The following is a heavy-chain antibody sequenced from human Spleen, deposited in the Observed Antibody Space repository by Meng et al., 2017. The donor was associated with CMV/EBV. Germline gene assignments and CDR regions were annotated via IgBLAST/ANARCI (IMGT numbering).Heavy chain of an antibody. J-gene: IGHJ4*02. V-gene: IGHV1-46*01. Sequence: TAAAHSFSNYSRHWVRQAPGQGLEWMGVINPYADTTGYAQKFRGRVTMTRDTSASTVYMELSGLRSEDTAVYFCARAGVGSGYYFDYWGQGTLVTVSS. CDR3: ARAGVGSGYYFDY. D-gene: IGHD3-10*01. CDR1: AHSFSNYS. CDR2: INPYADTT.